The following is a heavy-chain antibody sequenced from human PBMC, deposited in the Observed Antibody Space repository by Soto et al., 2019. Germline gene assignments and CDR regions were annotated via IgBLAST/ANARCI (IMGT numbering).Heavy chain of an antibody. CDR1: GYTFTSYY. D-gene: IGHD2-2*01. Sequence: ALVKVSCKASGYTFTSYYMHWGRQAPEQGLEWMGIINPSGGSTSYAQKFQGRVTMTRDTSTSTVYMELSSLRSEDTAVYYCARDLEAYCSSTSCYQPWFDPWGQGTLVTVS. V-gene: IGHV1-46*01. CDR3: ARDLEAYCSSTSCYQPWFDP. CDR2: INPSGGST. J-gene: IGHJ5*02.